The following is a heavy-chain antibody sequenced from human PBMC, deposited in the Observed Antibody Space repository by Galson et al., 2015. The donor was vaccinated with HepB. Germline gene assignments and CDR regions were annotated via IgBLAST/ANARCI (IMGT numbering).Heavy chain of an antibody. V-gene: IGHV3-74*01. CDR3: ARSLLYSSDTHDY. D-gene: IGHD6-19*01. CDR2: INSDGSST. Sequence: SLRLSCAASGFTFRSFWMHWVRQAPGKGLVWVSRINSDGSSTSYADSVKGRFTISRDNAKNTLYLQMNSLRAEDTAVYYCARSLLYSSDTHDYWGQGTLVTVSS. J-gene: IGHJ4*02. CDR1: GFTFRSFW.